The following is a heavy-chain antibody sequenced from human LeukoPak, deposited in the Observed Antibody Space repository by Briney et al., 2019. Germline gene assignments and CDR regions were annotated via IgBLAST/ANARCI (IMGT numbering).Heavy chain of an antibody. J-gene: IGHJ4*02. CDR2: INHSGST. D-gene: IGHD1-14*01. CDR3: ARVPSYKPGYYFDY. Sequence: SETLSLTCAVYGGSFSGYYWGGIRQPPGKGLEWIGEINHSGSTNYNPSLKSRVTISVDTTKNQFSLKLSSVTAADTAVYYCARVPSYKPGYYFDYWGQGTLVTVSS. V-gene: IGHV4-34*01. CDR1: GGSFSGYY.